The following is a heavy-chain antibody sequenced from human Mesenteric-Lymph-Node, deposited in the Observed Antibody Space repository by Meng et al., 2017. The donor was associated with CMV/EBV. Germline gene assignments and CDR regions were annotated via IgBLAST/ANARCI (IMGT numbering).Heavy chain of an antibody. J-gene: IGHJ4*02. V-gene: IGHV3-49*04. CDR1: GFTFGDYA. Sequence: GESLKISCTASGFTFGDYAMTWVRQAPGKGLEWVGFIRSTTFGGTTDYAASVKGRFTISRDDSKSIAYLQMSSLTIEDTAVYYCATTPQNYGANGPFDYWGQGTLVTVSS. CDR2: IRSTTFGGTT. D-gene: IGHD4/OR15-4a*01. CDR3: ATTPQNYGANGPFDY.